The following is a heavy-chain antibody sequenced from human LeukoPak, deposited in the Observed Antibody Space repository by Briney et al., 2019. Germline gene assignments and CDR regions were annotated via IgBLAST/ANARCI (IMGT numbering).Heavy chain of an antibody. CDR1: GFTFSSHA. CDR2: ISYDGSNK. V-gene: IGHV3-30-3*01. Sequence: GRSLRLSCAASGFTFSSHAMHWVRQAPGKGLEWVAVISYDGSNKYYADSVKGRFTISRDNSKNTLYLQMNSLRAEDTAVYYCARDGGYSGSYYDYWGQGTLVTVSS. J-gene: IGHJ4*02. CDR3: ARDGGYSGSYYDY. D-gene: IGHD1-26*01.